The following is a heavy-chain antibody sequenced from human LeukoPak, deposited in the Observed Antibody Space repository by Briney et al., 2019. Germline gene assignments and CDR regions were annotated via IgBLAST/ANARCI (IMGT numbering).Heavy chain of an antibody. V-gene: IGHV2-70*11. CDR3: ARMTQQYSSGWYDFDY. Sequence: SGPALVKPTQTLTLTCTFSGFSLSTSGMCVSWIRQPPGKALEWLARIDWDDDKYYSTSLKTRLTISKDTSKNQVVLTMTNMDPVDTATYYCARMTQQYSSGWYDFDYWGQGTLVTVSS. CDR2: IDWDDDK. J-gene: IGHJ4*02. D-gene: IGHD6-19*01. CDR1: GFSLSTSGMC.